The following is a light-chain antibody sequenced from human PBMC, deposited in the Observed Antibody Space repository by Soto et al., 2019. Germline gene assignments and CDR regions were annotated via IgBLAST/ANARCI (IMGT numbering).Light chain of an antibody. CDR2: DAS. Sequence: DIQMTQSPSSLSASVGDRVTITCQASQYISNYLNWYQQKPGKAPKLLIYDASNLETGVPSRFSGSGSGTDFTFTISSLQPEDIATYYCQQYDNLPAFGGGTKVESK. J-gene: IGKJ4*01. CDR1: QYISNY. V-gene: IGKV1-33*01. CDR3: QQYDNLPA.